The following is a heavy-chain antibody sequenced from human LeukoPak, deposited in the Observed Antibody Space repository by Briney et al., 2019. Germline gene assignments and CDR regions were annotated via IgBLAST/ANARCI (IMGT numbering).Heavy chain of an antibody. Sequence: ASVKVSCKASGYTFTSYDINWVRRATGQGLEWMGWMNPNSGNTGYAQKFQGRVTMTRNTSISTAYMELSSLRSEDTAVYYCARGKYSYVKRKNYYFDYWGQGTLVTVSS. V-gene: IGHV1-8*01. J-gene: IGHJ4*02. D-gene: IGHD5-18*01. CDR3: ARGKYSYVKRKNYYFDY. CDR2: MNPNSGNT. CDR1: GYTFTSYD.